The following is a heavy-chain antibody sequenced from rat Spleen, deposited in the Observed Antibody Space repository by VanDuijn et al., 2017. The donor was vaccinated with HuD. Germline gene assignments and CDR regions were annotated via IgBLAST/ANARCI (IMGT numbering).Heavy chain of an antibody. V-gene: IGHV5-46*01. CDR3: ARRHYGYTDYFDY. J-gene: IGHJ2*01. CDR2: ISSSGDST. CDR1: GFIFSSFP. D-gene: IGHD1-9*01. Sequence: EVQLVESDGGLVQPGRSLKLSCAASGFIFSSFPMAWVRQAPTKGLEWVATISSSGDSTDCRDSVKGRFTISRDNAKSSLYLQMDSLRSEDTATYYCARRHYGYTDYFDYWGQGVMVTVSS.